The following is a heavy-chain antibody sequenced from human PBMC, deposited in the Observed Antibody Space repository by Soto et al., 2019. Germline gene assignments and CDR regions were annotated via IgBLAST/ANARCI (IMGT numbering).Heavy chain of an antibody. CDR3: ARSLKTDITMIVVVADAFDI. CDR1: GFTVSSNY. Sequence: GGSLRLSCAASGFTVSSNYMIWLRQAPGKGLEWVSVIYSGGSTYYADSVKGRFTISRDNSKNTLYLQMSSLRSEDTAVYYCARSLKTDITMIVVVADAFDIWGQGTMVTVSS. D-gene: IGHD3-22*01. CDR2: IYSGGST. V-gene: IGHV3-53*05. J-gene: IGHJ3*02.